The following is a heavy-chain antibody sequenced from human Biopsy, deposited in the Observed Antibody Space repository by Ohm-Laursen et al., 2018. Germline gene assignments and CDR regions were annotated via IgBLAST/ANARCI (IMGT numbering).Heavy chain of an antibody. J-gene: IGHJ4*02. Sequence: SLRLSCAASGFTFSSYGMHWVRQAPGKGLEWVSVIYSGGSTYYADSVKGRFTISRDNSKNTLYLQMNSLRGEDTAVYYCAKCMTGGSNYYFHHCGQGTLVSVSS. CDR1: GFTFSSYG. CDR2: IYSGGST. V-gene: IGHV3-NL1*01. CDR3: AKCMTGGSNYYFHH. D-gene: IGHD2-8*01.